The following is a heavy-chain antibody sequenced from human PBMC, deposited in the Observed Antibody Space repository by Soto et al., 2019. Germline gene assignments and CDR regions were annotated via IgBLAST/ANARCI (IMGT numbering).Heavy chain of an antibody. CDR3: ARVKTDYSNPRGPFFFYGMDV. Sequence: QVQLVESGGGVVHPERSLRLSCSASEFTFSSYAMHWVRQAPGKGLEWVAGISYDGGHKFYGDSLRGRFTISRDSSKTTVFLQMNSLRPEDTAAYYCARVKTDYSNPRGPFFFYGMDVWGQGTTVTVSS. CDR1: EFTFSSYA. CDR2: ISYDGGHK. V-gene: IGHV3-30-3*01. J-gene: IGHJ6*02. D-gene: IGHD4-4*01.